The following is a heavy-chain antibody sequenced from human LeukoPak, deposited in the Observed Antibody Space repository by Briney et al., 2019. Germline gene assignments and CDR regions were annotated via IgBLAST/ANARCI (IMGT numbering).Heavy chain of an antibody. V-gene: IGHV1-69*13. CDR1: GGTFSSYA. CDR3: ARVHEYSSSWYGIWFDY. CDR2: IIPIFGTA. D-gene: IGHD6-13*01. J-gene: IGHJ4*02. Sequence: SVKVSCKASGGTFSSYAISWVRQAPGQGLEWMGGIIPIFGTANYAQKFQGRVTITADESTSTAYMELSSLRSEDTAVYYCARVHEYSSSWYGIWFDYWGQGTPVTVSS.